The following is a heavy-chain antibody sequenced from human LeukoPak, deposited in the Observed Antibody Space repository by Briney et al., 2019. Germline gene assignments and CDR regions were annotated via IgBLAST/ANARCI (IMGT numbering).Heavy chain of an antibody. CDR2: INHSGST. V-gene: IGHV4-39*07. J-gene: IGHJ5*02. Sequence: SETLFLTCTASGGSISSSSYYWGWIRQPPGKGLEWIGEINHSGSTNYNPSLKSRVTISVDTSKNQFSLKLSSVTAADTAVYYCARGAADYVWGSYRQYNWFDPWGQGTLVTVSS. CDR3: ARGAADYVWGSYRQYNWFDP. D-gene: IGHD3-16*02. CDR1: GGSISSSSYY.